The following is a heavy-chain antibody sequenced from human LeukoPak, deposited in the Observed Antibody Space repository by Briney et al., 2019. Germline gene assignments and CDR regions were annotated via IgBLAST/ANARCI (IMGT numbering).Heavy chain of an antibody. Sequence: ASVKVSCKASAYTFTGYYIHWVRQAPGQGLEWMGWVNPDSGATKYAQKFQGRVTMTTDTSTSTAYMELRSLRSDDTAVYYCARDPSDTAMVTNIDDYWGQGTLVTVSS. J-gene: IGHJ4*02. CDR2: VNPDSGAT. D-gene: IGHD5-18*01. CDR1: AYTFTGYY. CDR3: ARDPSDTAMVTNIDDY. V-gene: IGHV1-2*02.